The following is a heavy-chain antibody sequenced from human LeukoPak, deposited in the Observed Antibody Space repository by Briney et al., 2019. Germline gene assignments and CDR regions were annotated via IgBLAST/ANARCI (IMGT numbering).Heavy chain of an antibody. CDR3: AKSLRLQNSYYGLDV. J-gene: IGHJ6*02. CDR1: GFPFSSYA. CDR2: ISGSGGIT. V-gene: IGHV3-23*01. D-gene: IGHD4-11*01. Sequence: GGSLRLSCEASGFPFSSYAMTWVRQAPGKGLEWVSAISGSGGITYYADSVTGRFTISRDNSKNTLYLQMHSLRAEDTAVYYCAKSLRLQNSYYGLDVWGQGTTVTVSS.